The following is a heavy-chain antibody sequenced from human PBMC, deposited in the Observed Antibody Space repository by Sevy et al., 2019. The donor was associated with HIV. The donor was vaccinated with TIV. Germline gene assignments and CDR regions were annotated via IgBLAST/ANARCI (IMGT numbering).Heavy chain of an antibody. J-gene: IGHJ5*02. Sequence: SQTLSLTCAISGDSVSSNSAAWNWIRQSPSRGLEWLGRTYYRSKWHNDYAVSVKSRITINPDTSKNQCSPQLNSLTPKETAVDYCATDLGSSLNLFDPWGQGTLVTVSS. D-gene: IGHD6-13*01. V-gene: IGHV6-1*01. CDR1: GDSVSSNSAA. CDR3: ATDLGSSLNLFDP. CDR2: TYYRSKWHN.